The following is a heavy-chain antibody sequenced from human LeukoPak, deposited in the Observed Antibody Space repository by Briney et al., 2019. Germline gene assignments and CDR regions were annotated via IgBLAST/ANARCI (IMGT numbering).Heavy chain of an antibody. Sequence: GASVKVSCKASGGTFISYAISWVRQAPGQGLEWMGGIIPIFGTANYAQKFQGRVTITADESTSTAYMELSSLRSEDTAVYYRARPHGADYYDSSGYSNYYYYYGMDVWGQGTTVAVSS. CDR1: GGTFISYA. V-gene: IGHV1-69*13. J-gene: IGHJ6*02. D-gene: IGHD3-22*01. CDR3: ARPHGADYYDSSGYSNYYYYYGMDV. CDR2: IIPIFGTA.